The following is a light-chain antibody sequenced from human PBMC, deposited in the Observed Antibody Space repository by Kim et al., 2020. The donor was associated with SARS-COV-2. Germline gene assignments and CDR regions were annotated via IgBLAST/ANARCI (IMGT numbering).Light chain of an antibody. CDR2: GKN. Sequence: ALVQTVRITSQGDSLRSYYASWYQQKPGQAPVLVIYGKNNRPSGIPDRFSGSSSGNTASLTITGAQAEDEADYYCNSRDSSGNPVVFGGGTKLTVL. J-gene: IGLJ2*01. CDR1: SLRSYY. V-gene: IGLV3-19*01. CDR3: NSRDSSGNPVV.